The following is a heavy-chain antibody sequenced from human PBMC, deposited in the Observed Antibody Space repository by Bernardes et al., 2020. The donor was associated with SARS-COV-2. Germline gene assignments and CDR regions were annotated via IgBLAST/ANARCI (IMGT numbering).Heavy chain of an antibody. CDR2: ISASGST. CDR3: ARDGRISVPGTDYFDF. D-gene: IGHD6-19*01. CDR1: DDAISSGSFY. Sequence: SETLSLTCAVSDDAISSGSFYWSWIRQPAGKGLEWVGRISASGSTNYNPPLKSRVTMSVDTSKNQFSLKLTSVTAADTAAYYCARDGRISVPGTDYFDFWGQGILVTVSS. J-gene: IGHJ4*02. V-gene: IGHV4-61*02.